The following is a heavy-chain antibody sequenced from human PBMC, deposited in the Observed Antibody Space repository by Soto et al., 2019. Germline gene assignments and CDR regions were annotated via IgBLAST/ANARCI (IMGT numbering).Heavy chain of an antibody. CDR1: GFTFSSYE. J-gene: IGHJ3*02. D-gene: IGHD3-22*01. Sequence: PGGSLRLSCAASGFTFSSYEMNWVRQAPGKGLEWVSYISSSGSTIYYADSVKGRFTISRDNAKNSLYLQMNSLRAEDTAVYYCAGVIHYYASSGYPDAFDIWGQGTTVTVSS. CDR2: ISSSGSTI. CDR3: AGVIHYYASSGYPDAFDI. V-gene: IGHV3-48*03.